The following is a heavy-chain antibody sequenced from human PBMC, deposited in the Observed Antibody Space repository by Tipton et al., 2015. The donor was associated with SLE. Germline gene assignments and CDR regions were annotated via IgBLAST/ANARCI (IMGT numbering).Heavy chain of an antibody. Sequence: TLSLTCAVSGYSISSGYYWGWIWQPPGKGLEWIGSIYHSGSTNYNPSLKSRVTISVDTSKNQFSLKLTSVTAADTAVYYCARDGLGISWYFDLWGRGTLVTVSS. CDR3: ARDGLGISWYFDL. CDR2: IYHSGST. D-gene: IGHD3/OR15-3a*01. CDR1: GYSISSGYY. V-gene: IGHV4-38-2*02. J-gene: IGHJ2*01.